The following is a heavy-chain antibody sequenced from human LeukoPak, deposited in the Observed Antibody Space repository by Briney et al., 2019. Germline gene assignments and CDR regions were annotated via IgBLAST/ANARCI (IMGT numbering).Heavy chain of an antibody. CDR3: ARGAPGNTALDY. Sequence: SETLSLTCAVYGGSFSGYYWSWIRQPPGKGLEWIGEINHSGSTNYNPSLKSRVTISVDTSKNQFSLKLSSVTAADTAVYYCARGAPGNTALDYWGQGTLVTVSS. J-gene: IGHJ4*02. CDR2: INHSGST. V-gene: IGHV4-34*01. D-gene: IGHD5-18*01. CDR1: GGSFSGYY.